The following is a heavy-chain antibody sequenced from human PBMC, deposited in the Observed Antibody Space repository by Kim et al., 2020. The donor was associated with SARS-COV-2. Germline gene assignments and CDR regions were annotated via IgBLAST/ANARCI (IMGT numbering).Heavy chain of an antibody. Sequence: GESLKISCKGSGYSFTSYWIGWVRQMPGKGLEWMGIIYPGDSDTRYSPSFQGQVTISADKSISTAYLQWSSLKASDTAMYYCARRVYCSSTSCPKYYYYYYIDVWGKGTTVTVSS. CDR3: ARRVYCSSTSCPKYYYYYYIDV. D-gene: IGHD2-2*01. CDR2: IYPGDSDT. CDR1: GYSFTSYW. V-gene: IGHV5-51*01. J-gene: IGHJ6*03.